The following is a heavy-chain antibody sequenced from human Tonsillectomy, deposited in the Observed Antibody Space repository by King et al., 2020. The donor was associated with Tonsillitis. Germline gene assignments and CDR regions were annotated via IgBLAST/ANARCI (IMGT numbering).Heavy chain of an antibody. CDR3: ARQNYYGMDV. CDR1: GGSISPYY. Sequence: QLQESGPGLVKPSETLSLTCTVSGGSISPYYWSWLRQPPGKGLEWIGYIYNSGNTNYNTSLKSRVTISVDTSKNQFSLKLNSVTAADTAVYYCARQNYYGMDVWGQGTTVTVSS. V-gene: IGHV4-59*08. CDR2: IYNSGNT. J-gene: IGHJ6*02.